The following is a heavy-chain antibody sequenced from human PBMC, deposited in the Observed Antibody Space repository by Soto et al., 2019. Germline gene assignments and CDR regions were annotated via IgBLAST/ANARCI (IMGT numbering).Heavy chain of an antibody. CDR1: GFTFTSSA. CDR3: AAGRVGQYSSSLPFDY. D-gene: IGHD6-13*01. J-gene: IGHJ4*02. V-gene: IGHV1-58*01. CDR2: IVVGSGNT. Sequence: QMQLVQSGPEVKKPGTSVKVSCKASGFTFTSSAVQWVRQARGQRLEWIGWIVVGSGNTNYAQKFQERVTITRDMSTSTAYMELSSLRSEDTAVYYCAAGRVGQYSSSLPFDYWGQGTLGTVSS.